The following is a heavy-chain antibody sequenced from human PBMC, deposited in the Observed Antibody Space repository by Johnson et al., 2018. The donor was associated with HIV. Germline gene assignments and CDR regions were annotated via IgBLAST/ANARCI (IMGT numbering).Heavy chain of an antibody. J-gene: IGHJ3*02. Sequence: QVQLVESGGGVVQPGGSLRLSCAASGFTFTSYGMHWVRQAPGKGLEWVAFIRYDGSNKYYADSVKGRFTISRDNSKNTLYLQMNSLRAEDTAVYYCARDLGVVVATNAFDIWGQGTVVTLSS. V-gene: IGHV3-30*02. CDR3: ARDLGVVVATNAFDI. CDR1: GFTFTSYG. D-gene: IGHD2-15*01. CDR2: IRYDGSNK.